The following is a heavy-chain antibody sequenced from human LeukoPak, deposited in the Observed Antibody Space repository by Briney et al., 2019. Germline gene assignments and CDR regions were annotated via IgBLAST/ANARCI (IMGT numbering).Heavy chain of an antibody. CDR1: SGSISISSYY. V-gene: IGHV4-39*02. J-gene: IGHJ4*02. CDR3: ARLRDYGYYFDY. D-gene: IGHD4-17*01. Sequence: SETLSLTCTVSSGSISISSYYWGWIRQPPGKGLEWIGSGYYSVNTYYNPSLESRVTISVDTSKNHFSLKLSSVTAADTAVYYCARLRDYGYYFDYWGQGTLVTVSS. CDR2: GYYSVNT.